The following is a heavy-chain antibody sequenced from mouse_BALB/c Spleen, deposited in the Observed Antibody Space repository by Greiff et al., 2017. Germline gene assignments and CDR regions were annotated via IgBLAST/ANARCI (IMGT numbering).Heavy chain of an antibody. Sequence: EVQRVESGGGLVQPGGSLRLSCATSGFTFTDYYMSWVRQPPGKALEWLGFIRNKANGYTTEYSASVKGRFTISRDNSQSILYLQMNTLRAEDSATYYCARVRYGNDYWGQGTTLTVSS. J-gene: IGHJ2*01. CDR3: ARVRYGNDY. D-gene: IGHD2-10*02. CDR2: IRNKANGYTT. V-gene: IGHV7-3*02. CDR1: GFTFTDYY.